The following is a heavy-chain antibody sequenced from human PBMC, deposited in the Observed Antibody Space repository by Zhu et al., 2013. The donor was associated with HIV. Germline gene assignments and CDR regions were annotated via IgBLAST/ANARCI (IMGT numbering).Heavy chain of an antibody. V-gene: IGHV4-38-2*01. D-gene: IGHD2-2*02. CDR3: ARGYIPDS. Sequence: QVQLQESGPGLVKPSETLSLTCAVSGYSISSGYYWVWIRQPPGKGLEWIGSIYQSGSTYYNPSLKSRVTISLDTSKNQFSLKLRSVTAADTAVYFCARGYIPDSWGQGTLVTVSS. CDR2: IYQSGST. CDR1: GYSISSGYY. J-gene: IGHJ4*02.